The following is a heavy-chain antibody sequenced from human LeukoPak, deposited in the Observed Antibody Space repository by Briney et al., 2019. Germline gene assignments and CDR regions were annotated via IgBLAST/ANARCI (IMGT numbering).Heavy chain of an antibody. CDR1: GGSISSSSYY. Sequence: SETLSLTCTVSGGSISSSSYYWGWIRQPPGKGLEWIGSIYYSGSTYYNPSLKSRVTISVDTSKNQFSLKLSSVTAADTAVYYCAGARAVAAPYYYYMDVWGKGTTVTVSS. J-gene: IGHJ6*03. D-gene: IGHD6-19*01. CDR3: AGARAVAAPYYYYMDV. CDR2: IYYSGST. V-gene: IGHV4-39*01.